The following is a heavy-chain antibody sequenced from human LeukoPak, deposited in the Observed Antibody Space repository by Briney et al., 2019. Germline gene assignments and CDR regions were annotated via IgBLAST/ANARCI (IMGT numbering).Heavy chain of an antibody. CDR1: GFTFSSYW. D-gene: IGHD3-22*01. CDR2: IKQDGSEK. Sequence: GGSLRLPCAASGFTFSSYWMSWVRQAPGKGLEWVANIKQDGSEKYYVDSVKGRFTISRDNAKNSLYLQMNSLRAEDTAVYYCARDSINYYDSSGYYYYYYMDVWGKGTTVTISS. V-gene: IGHV3-7*01. J-gene: IGHJ6*03. CDR3: ARDSINYYDSSGYYYYYYMDV.